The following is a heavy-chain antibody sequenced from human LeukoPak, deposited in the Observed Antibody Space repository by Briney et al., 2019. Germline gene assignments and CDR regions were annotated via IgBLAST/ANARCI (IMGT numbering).Heavy chain of an antibody. D-gene: IGHD4-17*01. CDR2: ISSSGSTI. J-gene: IGHJ4*02. V-gene: IGHV3-48*03. CDR3: ARLATVTSGDY. CDR1: VFTFSSYE. Sequence: GGSLRLSCAASVFTFSSYEMNWVRQAPGKGLEWVSYISSSGSTIYYADSVKGRFTISRDNAKNSLYLQMNSLRAEDTAVYYCARLATVTSGDYWGQGTLVTVSS.